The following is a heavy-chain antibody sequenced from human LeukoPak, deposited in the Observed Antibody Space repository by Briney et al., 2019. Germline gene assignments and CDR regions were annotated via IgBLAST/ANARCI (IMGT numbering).Heavy chain of an antibody. CDR1: GGSVSSTTHY. Sequence: AETLSLTCAVSGGSVSSTTHYWGWIRQPPGKGLEWIGSIHNGGSSHDRSSLKSRLTISVDTSKNQFSLKLNSLTAADTAVYYCARGAYDSSGYYYGFDYWGQGTLVTVSS. CDR3: ARGAYDSSGYYYGFDY. D-gene: IGHD3-22*01. CDR2: IHNGGSS. J-gene: IGHJ4*02. V-gene: IGHV4-39*01.